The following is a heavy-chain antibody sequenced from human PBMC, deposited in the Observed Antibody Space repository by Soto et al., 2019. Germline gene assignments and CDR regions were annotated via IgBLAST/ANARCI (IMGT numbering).Heavy chain of an antibody. CDR3: ARGGGTILAPLP. J-gene: IGHJ5*02. CDR1: GYTFTGYF. V-gene: IGHV1-2*02. Sequence: QVQLVQSGAEVKKPGASVKVSCKASGYTFTGYFMHWVRQAPGQGLEWMGWINSNSGATKYAQKFQGRVTLSRDTSISTAYMELSGLRSDDTAVYYCARGGGTILAPLPWGQRTLVTVSS. CDR2: INSNSGAT. D-gene: IGHD3-3*01.